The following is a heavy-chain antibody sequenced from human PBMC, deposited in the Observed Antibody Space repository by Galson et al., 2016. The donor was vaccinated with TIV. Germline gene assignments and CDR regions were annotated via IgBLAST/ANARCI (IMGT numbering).Heavy chain of an antibody. CDR3: ATGRNTRMDTDYYYYGVDV. Sequence: SVKVSCKASGGSFSSYVFNWVRQAPGQGLEWMGNIIPLFGSTNYAQKFQGRVTVTADQSTSTAYMELSRLRFEDTAMYYCATGRNTRMDTDYYYYGVDVWGQGTTVTVSS. D-gene: IGHD2/OR15-2a*01. J-gene: IGHJ6*02. CDR1: GGSFSSYV. CDR2: IIPLFGST. V-gene: IGHV1-69*13.